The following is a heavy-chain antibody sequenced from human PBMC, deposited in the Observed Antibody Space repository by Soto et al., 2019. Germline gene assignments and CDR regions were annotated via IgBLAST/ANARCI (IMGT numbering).Heavy chain of an antibody. CDR1: GLTFGSRA. CDR2: ITDTGGDA. D-gene: IGHD3-10*01. V-gene: IGHV3-23*01. Sequence: EVQLLESGGDLKQPGGSLRLSCVASGLTFGSRAMSWVRQAPGEGLQWVATITDTGGDAKYADSVRGRFVISRDNSKKTMYLQMPSLTAEDSAMYFCARGSSESYPGSRIFDFWGRGTLVTVSS. CDR3: ARGSSESYPGSRIFDF. J-gene: IGHJ4*02.